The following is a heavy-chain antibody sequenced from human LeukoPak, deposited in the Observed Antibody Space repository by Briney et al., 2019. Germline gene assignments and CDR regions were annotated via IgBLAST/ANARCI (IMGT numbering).Heavy chain of an antibody. CDR2: IRYDGSNK. D-gene: IGHD3-10*01. J-gene: IGHJ6*03. CDR3: AKAGTFMVRGVIRNYYYYMDV. Sequence: GGSLRLSCAASGFTFSSYGMHWVRQAPGKGLEWVAFIRYDGSNKYYADSVKGRFTISRDNSKNTLYLQMNSLRAEDTAVYYCAKAGTFMVRGVIRNYYYYMDVWGKGTTVTVSS. CDR1: GFTFSSYG. V-gene: IGHV3-30*02.